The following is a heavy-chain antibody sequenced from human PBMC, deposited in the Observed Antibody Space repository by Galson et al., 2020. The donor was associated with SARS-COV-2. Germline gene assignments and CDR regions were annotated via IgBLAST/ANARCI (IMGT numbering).Heavy chain of an antibody. CDR2: IYHSGAT. D-gene: IGHD5-18*01. J-gene: IGHJ2*01. V-gene: IGHV4-34*01. Sequence: SDTLSLTCAVYGGSFSGYYWSWIRQPPGKGLEWIGYIYHSGATYYNPSLKSRLTISVDRSKNQLSLELSSVTAADTAVYYCARRYTYGLSPYWYFDLWGRGTLVTVSS. CDR3: ARRYTYGLSPYWYFDL. CDR1: GGSFSGYY.